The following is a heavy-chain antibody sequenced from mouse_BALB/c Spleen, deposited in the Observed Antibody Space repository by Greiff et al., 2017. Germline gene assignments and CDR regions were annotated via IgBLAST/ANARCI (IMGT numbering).Heavy chain of an antibody. CDR3: ARAYYDYGRNYYFDY. Sequence: EVQRVESGGGLVKPGGSLKLSCAASGFTFSSYAMSWVRQTPEKRLEWVASISSGGSTYYPDSVKGRFTISRDNARNILYLQMSSLRSEDTAMYYCARAYYDYGRNYYFDYWGQGTTLTVSS. CDR1: GFTFSSYA. V-gene: IGHV5-6-5*01. D-gene: IGHD2-4*01. J-gene: IGHJ2*01. CDR2: ISSGGST.